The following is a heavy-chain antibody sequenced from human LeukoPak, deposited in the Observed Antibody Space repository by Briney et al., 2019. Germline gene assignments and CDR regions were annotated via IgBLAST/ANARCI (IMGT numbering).Heavy chain of an antibody. CDR1: GYTFTSYV. CDR3: ARTPRGGNSGNFDY. J-gene: IGHJ4*02. Sequence: ASVKVSCKASGYTFTSYVINWVRQATGQGLEWMGWMNPNSGNTGYAQKFQGRVTMTRNTSISTAYMELSSLRSEDTAVYYCARTPRGGNSGNFDYWGQGTLVTVSS. V-gene: IGHV1-8*01. D-gene: IGHD4-23*01. CDR2: MNPNSGNT.